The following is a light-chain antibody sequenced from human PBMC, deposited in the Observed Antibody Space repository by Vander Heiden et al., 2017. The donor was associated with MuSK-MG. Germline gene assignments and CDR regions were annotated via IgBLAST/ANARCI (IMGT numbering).Light chain of an antibody. Sequence: QSVLTQPPSWSGAPGQRVTICCTGTSSNIGAGYDVRWYKQCTAAAPKRLIYVNTKRPSGVPDRVSGSKSGASATLTTTRLQAEEEADYYCQSYDSSLSCQVFGGGTKLTVL. CDR3: QSYDSSLSCQV. CDR1: SSNIGAGYD. J-gene: IGLJ2*01. V-gene: IGLV1-40*01. CDR2: VNT.